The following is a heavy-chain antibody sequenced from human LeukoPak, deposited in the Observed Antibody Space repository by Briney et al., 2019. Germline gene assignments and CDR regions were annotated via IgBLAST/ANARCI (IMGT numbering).Heavy chain of an antibody. Sequence: PGGSLRLSCAASGFTFSSYAMSWVRQAPGKGLEWVSAISGSGGSTYYADSVKGRFTISRDNSKNTVYLQVNTLRAEDTALYYCARLEKQQRGFYFDYWGQGTLVTVSS. J-gene: IGHJ4*02. CDR1: GFTFSSYA. CDR2: ISGSGGST. V-gene: IGHV3-23*01. D-gene: IGHD6-13*01. CDR3: ARLEKQQRGFYFDY.